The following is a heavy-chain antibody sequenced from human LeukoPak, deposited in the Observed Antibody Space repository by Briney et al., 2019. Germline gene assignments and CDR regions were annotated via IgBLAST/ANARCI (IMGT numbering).Heavy chain of an antibody. Sequence: GGSLRPSCAASGLTFSSYAMSWVRQAPGKGLEWVSTNSGSGASTYYADSVKGRFTISRGSSKNTLYLQMNSLRAEDTAVYYCAKGGSAMVNYYFDYWGQGTLVTVSS. J-gene: IGHJ4*02. D-gene: IGHD5-18*01. CDR2: NSGSGAST. CDR1: GLTFSSYA. V-gene: IGHV3-23*01. CDR3: AKGGSAMVNYYFDY.